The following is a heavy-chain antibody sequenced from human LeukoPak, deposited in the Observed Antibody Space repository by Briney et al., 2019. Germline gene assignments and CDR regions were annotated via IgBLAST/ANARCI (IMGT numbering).Heavy chain of an antibody. CDR1: GGSISSSSYY. D-gene: IGHD3-10*01. CDR3: ARVSRITMVRGVTPFDY. Sequence: PSETLSLTCTVSGGSISSSSYYWGWIRQAPGKGLEWIGSIYYSGSTYYNPSLKSRVTISVDTSKNQFSLKLNSVTAADTAVYYCARVSRITMVRGVTPFDYWGQGTLVTVSS. CDR2: IYYSGST. V-gene: IGHV4-39*01. J-gene: IGHJ4*02.